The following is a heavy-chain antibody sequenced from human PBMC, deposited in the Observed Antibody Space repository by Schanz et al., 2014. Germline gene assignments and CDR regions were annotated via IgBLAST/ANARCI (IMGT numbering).Heavy chain of an antibody. CDR2: IYYSGST. Sequence: QVQLQETGPGLVKPSETLSLTCTVSGGSMSSYYWTWIRQPPGKGLEWIGYIYYSGSTNYNPSLRTRVTISVDPSKNQFSLKLSSVTAADTAVYYCARNPRAPEYFQHWGQGTLVTVSS. CDR3: ARNPRAPEYFQH. CDR1: GGSMSSYY. V-gene: IGHV4-59*08. J-gene: IGHJ1*01.